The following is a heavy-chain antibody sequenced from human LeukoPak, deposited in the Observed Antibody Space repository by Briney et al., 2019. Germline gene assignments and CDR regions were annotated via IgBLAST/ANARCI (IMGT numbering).Heavy chain of an antibody. D-gene: IGHD2-2*01. Sequence: GGSLRLSCAASGFTFSSYSMNWVRQAPGKGLEWVSYISSSSRTIYYADSVKGRFTISRDNAKNSLYLQMNSLRAEDTAVYYCARVYCSSTSCPRSDPWGQGTLVTVSS. CDR3: ARVYCSSTSCPRSDP. CDR1: GFTFSSYS. CDR2: ISSSSRTI. V-gene: IGHV3-48*01. J-gene: IGHJ5*02.